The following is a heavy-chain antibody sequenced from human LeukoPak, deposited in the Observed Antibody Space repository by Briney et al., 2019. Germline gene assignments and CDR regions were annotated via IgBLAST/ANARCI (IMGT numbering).Heavy chain of an antibody. V-gene: IGHV1-69*05. CDR3: ARGPIAAAGYFDY. CDR2: IIPIFGTA. CDR1: GGIFRSYA. Sequence: SVKVSCKASGGIFRSYAINWVRQAPGQGLEWMGGIIPIFGTANYAQKFQGRVTITTDESTSTAYMELSSLRSEDTAVYYCARGPIAAAGYFDYWGQGTLVTVSS. D-gene: IGHD6-13*01. J-gene: IGHJ4*02.